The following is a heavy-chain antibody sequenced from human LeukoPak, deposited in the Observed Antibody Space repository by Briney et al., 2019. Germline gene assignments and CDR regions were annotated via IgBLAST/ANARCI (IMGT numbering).Heavy chain of an antibody. J-gene: IGHJ6*04. CDR1: GFTFSDYY. CDR2: ISSSSRYT. V-gene: IGHV3-11*06. Sequence: GGSLRLSCAASGFTFSDYYMSWIRQAPGKGLEGVSYISSSSRYTNYADSVKGGLTISRDNAKNSLYLQMNSLRAEDTAVYYCARDSTYGDYVYYYYGMDVWGKGTTVTVSS. D-gene: IGHD4-17*01. CDR3: ARDSTYGDYVYYYYGMDV.